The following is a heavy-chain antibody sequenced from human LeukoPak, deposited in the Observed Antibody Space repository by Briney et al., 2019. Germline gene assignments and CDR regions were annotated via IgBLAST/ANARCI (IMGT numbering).Heavy chain of an antibody. Sequence: GGSLRLSCAASGFTFSSYGMHWVRQAPGRGLEWVAFIRYDGSNKYYADSVKGRLTISRDNSKNTLYLQMNSLRAEDTAVYYCASGYYYDSSGYYGGGNFDYWGQGTLVTVSS. D-gene: IGHD3-22*01. CDR3: ASGYYYDSSGYYGGGNFDY. V-gene: IGHV3-30*02. J-gene: IGHJ4*02. CDR1: GFTFSSYG. CDR2: IRYDGSNK.